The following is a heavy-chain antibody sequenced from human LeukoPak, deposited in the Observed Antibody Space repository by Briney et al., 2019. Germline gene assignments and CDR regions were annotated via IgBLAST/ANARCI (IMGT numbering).Heavy chain of an antibody. D-gene: IGHD3-10*01. CDR2: INYNGIT. Sequence: PSETLSLTCAVYGGSFIEYQWNWIRQPPGKGPEWIGEINYNGITTYNPSLKSRVTMSVDTSKNQFSLKLASLTAADTALYFCARARGRAEAASSGLDSWGQGTLVIVSS. J-gene: IGHJ1*01. V-gene: IGHV4-34*01. CDR1: GGSFIEYQ. CDR3: ARARGRAEAASSGLDS.